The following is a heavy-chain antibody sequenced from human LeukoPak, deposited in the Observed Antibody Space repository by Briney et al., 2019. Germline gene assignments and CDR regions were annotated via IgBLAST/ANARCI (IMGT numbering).Heavy chain of an antibody. CDR3: TTEPCSRTYYYYDMDV. V-gene: IGHV3-15*01. J-gene: IGHJ6*04. CDR2: IKSKTDGGTT. CDR1: GFTFSNAW. D-gene: IGHD2-15*01. Sequence: GGSLRLSCAASGFTFSNAWMSWVRQAPGKGLEWVGRIKSKTDGGTTDYAAPVKGRFTISRDDSKNTLYLQMNSLKTEDTAVYYCTTEPCSRTYYYYDMDVWGKGTTVTVSS.